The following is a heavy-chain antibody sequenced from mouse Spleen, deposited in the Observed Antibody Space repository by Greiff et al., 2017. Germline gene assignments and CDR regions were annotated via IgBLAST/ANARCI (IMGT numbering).Heavy chain of an antibody. D-gene: IGHD1-1*01. Sequence: VQLQQSGAELARPGASVKMSCKASGYTFTSYTMHWVKQRPGQGLEWIGYINPSSGYTKYNQKFKDKATLTADKSSSTAYMQLSSLTSEDSAVYYCAREGFITTVVSDYWGQGTTLTVSS. J-gene: IGHJ2*01. CDR3: AREGFITTVVSDY. V-gene: IGHV1-4*01. CDR1: GYTFTSYT. CDR2: INPSSGYT.